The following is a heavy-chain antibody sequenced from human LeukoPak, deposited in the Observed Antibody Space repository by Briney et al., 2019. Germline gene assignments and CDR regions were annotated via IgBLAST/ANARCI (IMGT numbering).Heavy chain of an antibody. CDR1: GGTFSSHA. CDR3: AGNPLGTEMLMGYYYYGMDV. Sequence: ASVEVSCKASGGTFSSHALSWVRQAPGQGLEWMGRIIPMFGVTNYAQNFQGRFTITADKSTTTVYMELTSLRSEDTAVYYCAGNPLGTEMLMGYYYYGMDVWGQGTTVTVSS. V-gene: IGHV1-69*04. J-gene: IGHJ6*02. CDR2: IIPMFGVT. D-gene: IGHD3-16*01.